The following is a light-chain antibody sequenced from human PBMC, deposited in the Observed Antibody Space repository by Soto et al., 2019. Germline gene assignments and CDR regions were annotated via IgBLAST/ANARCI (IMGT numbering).Light chain of an antibody. CDR2: QDN. CDR3: QAWDTSTVV. J-gene: IGLJ2*01. Sequence: SYELTQPPSVSVSPGQTASITCSGDKLGDKYICWYQQKPGQSPVLVIYQDNERPSGIPERFSGSNSGNTATLTISETQAMDEADYYCQAWDTSTVVFGGGTQLTVL. V-gene: IGLV3-1*01. CDR1: KLGDKY.